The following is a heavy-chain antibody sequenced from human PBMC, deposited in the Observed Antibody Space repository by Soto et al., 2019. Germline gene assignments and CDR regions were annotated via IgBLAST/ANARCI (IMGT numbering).Heavy chain of an antibody. CDR1: GFSFSNYG. J-gene: IGHJ4*02. D-gene: IGHD5-12*01. V-gene: IGHV3-30*03. CDR3: TTPIMATGLNNY. CDR2: ISSPGTTT. Sequence: GGSLRLSCVASGFSFSNYGMHWVRQAPGKGLEWVAVISSPGTTTYYADSVRGRFTVSRDNSKNTMYLQMNSLRVEDTALYYCTTPIMATGLNNYWGKGNLVTVS.